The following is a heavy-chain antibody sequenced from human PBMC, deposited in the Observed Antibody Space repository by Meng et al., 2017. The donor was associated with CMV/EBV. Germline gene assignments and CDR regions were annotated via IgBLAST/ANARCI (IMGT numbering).Heavy chain of an antibody. J-gene: IGHJ4*02. D-gene: IGHD2-2*01. Sequence: TVSGGSVSSSSYYWGWIRQPPGKGLEWIGSIYYSESTYYSPSLKSRVTISVDTSKNQFSLKLSSVTAADTAVYYCARQYQLLHFDYWGQGTLVTVSS. CDR2: IYYSEST. CDR1: GGSVSSSSYY. CDR3: ARQYQLLHFDY. V-gene: IGHV4-39*01.